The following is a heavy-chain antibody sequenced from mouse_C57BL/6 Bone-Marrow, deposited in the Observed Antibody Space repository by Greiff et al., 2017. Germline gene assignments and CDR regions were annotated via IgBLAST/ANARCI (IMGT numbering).Heavy chain of an antibody. Sequence: VQLKESGGDLVKPGGSLKLSCAASGFTFSSYGMSWVRQTPDKRLEWVATISSGGSYTYYPDSVKGRFTISRDNAKNTLYLQMSSLKSEDTAMYYCARPLTTVVALYAMDYWGQGTSVTVSS. CDR1: GFTFSSYG. CDR3: ARPLTTVVALYAMDY. CDR2: ISSGGSYT. J-gene: IGHJ4*01. D-gene: IGHD1-1*01. V-gene: IGHV5-6*01.